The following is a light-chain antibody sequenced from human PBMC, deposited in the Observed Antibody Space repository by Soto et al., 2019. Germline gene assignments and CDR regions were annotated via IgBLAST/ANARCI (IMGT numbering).Light chain of an antibody. CDR3: QQRRSWPRA. CDR1: QSVGSY. CDR2: DAT. V-gene: IGKV3-11*01. Sequence: IGLSQSPVTLSLSPGERATLSCRASQSVGSYLAWFQQKPGQAPRLLIYDATNRATGIPARFNGSGSGTDFTLTISSLEPEDFAVYYCQQRRSWPRAFGQGTK. J-gene: IGKJ1*01.